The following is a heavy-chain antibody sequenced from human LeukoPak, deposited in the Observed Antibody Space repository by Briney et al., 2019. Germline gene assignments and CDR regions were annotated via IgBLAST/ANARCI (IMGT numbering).Heavy chain of an antibody. V-gene: IGHV4-4*09. Sequence: SETLSLTCTVSGGSFTSYYWSWIRQSPGKGLDWIGYIHTSGSTNYNPSLKSRVTISLDTSKNQFSLKLSSVTAADTAVYYCARHSSSGLDYWGQGTLVTVSS. J-gene: IGHJ4*02. CDR1: GGSFTSYY. D-gene: IGHD6-13*01. CDR3: ARHSSSGLDY. CDR2: IHTSGST.